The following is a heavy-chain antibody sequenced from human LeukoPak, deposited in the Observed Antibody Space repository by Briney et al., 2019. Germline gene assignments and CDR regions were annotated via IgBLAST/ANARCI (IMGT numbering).Heavy chain of an antibody. D-gene: IGHD6-19*01. CDR1: GYSISSGYY. J-gene: IGHJ3*02. CDR3: ARTSLWYSSGWCASDI. V-gene: IGHV4-38-2*02. Sequence: SETLSPTCTVSGYSISSGYYWGWIRQPPGKGLEWIGEINHSGSTNYNPSLKSRVTISVDTSKNQFSLKLSSVTAADTAVYYCARTSLWYSSGWCASDIWGQGTMVTVSS. CDR2: INHSGST.